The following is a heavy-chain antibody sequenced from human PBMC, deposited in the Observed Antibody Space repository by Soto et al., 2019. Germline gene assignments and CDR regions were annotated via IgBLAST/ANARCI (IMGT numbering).Heavy chain of an antibody. J-gene: IGHJ4*02. D-gene: IGHD3-22*01. CDR1: GFTFSSYA. V-gene: IGHV3-30-3*01. Sequence: GGSLRLSCAASGFTFSSYAMHWVRQAPGKGLEWVAVISYDGSNKYYADSVKGRFTISRDNSKNTLYLQMNSLRAEDTAVYYCASSSGYYSLDYWGQGTLVTSPQ. CDR3: ASSSGYYSLDY. CDR2: ISYDGSNK.